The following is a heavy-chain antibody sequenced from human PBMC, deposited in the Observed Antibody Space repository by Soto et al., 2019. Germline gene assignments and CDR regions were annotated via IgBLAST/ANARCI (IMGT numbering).Heavy chain of an antibody. J-gene: IGHJ4*02. V-gene: IGHV1-2*02. CDR1: GYGFSGHY. CDR2: INPDSGDT. D-gene: IGHD2-2*01. Sequence: QVQLVQSGTEVKKPGDSVQVSCKASGYGFSGHYMHWLRQAPGQGLEWMGWINPDSGDTTFVQKIQGRVTLTTDTSNSTAYMEVNRLRSDDPAMYFCATGCRYAAPFNNWGQGTLVTVSS. CDR3: ATGCRYAAPFNN.